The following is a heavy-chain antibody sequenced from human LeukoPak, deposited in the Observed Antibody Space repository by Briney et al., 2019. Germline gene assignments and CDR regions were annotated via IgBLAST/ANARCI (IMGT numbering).Heavy chain of an antibody. J-gene: IGHJ4*02. CDR3: ARDSYDSSGYYYPHFDC. Sequence: GGSLRLSCAASGFTFSSYEMNWVRQAPGKGLEWVSYISSSGSTIYYADSVKGRFTISRDNAKNSLYLQMNSLRAEDTAVYYCARDSYDSSGYYYPHFDCWGQGTLVTVSS. D-gene: IGHD3-22*01. CDR2: ISSSGSTI. CDR1: GFTFSSYE. V-gene: IGHV3-48*03.